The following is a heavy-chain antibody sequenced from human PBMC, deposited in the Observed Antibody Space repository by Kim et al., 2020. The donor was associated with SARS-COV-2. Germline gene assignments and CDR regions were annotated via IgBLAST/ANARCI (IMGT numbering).Heavy chain of an antibody. V-gene: IGHV3-30-3*01. D-gene: IGHD3-10*01. CDR2: ISYDGSNK. CDR1: GFTFSSYA. CDR3: ARDPGTMVRGAFDY. J-gene: IGHJ4*02. Sequence: GGSLRLSCAASGFTFSSYAMHWVRQAPGKGLEWVAVISYDGSNKYYADSVKGRFTISRDNSKNTLYLQMNSLRAEDTAVYYCARDPGTMVRGAFDYWGQGTLVTVSS.